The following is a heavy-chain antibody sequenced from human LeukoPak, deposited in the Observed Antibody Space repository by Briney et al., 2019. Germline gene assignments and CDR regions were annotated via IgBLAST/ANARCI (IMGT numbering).Heavy chain of an antibody. CDR2: ISYDGSNK. J-gene: IGHJ4*02. CDR3: ARERLDY. CDR1: GFTFSSYA. V-gene: IGHV3-30*04. Sequence: GRSLRLSCAASGFTFSSYAMHWVRQAPGKGLEWVAFISYDGSNKYYADSVQGRFTISRDNSKNTLYLQMNSLRAEDTAVYYCARERLDYWGQGTLVTVSS.